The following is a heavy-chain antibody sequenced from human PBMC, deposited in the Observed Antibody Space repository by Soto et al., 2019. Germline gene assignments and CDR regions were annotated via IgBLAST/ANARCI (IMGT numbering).Heavy chain of an antibody. CDR2: IHTTENT. V-gene: IGHV4-4*07. D-gene: IGHD6-13*01. J-gene: IGHJ4*02. CDR1: GDSISNYY. CDR3: ARALTSAAGLYFDY. Sequence: PSETLSLTCTVSGDSISNYYWSWIRQPAGKGMEWIGRIHTTENTNYNPSLGSRVTMSVDTSNNQFSLKLTSLTAADTAVYYCARALTSAAGLYFDYWGQGTLVTVSS.